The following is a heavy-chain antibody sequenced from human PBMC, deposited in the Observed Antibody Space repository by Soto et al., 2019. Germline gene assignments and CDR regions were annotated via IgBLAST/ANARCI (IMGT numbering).Heavy chain of an antibody. J-gene: IGHJ6*02. V-gene: IGHV7-4-1*01. Sequence: ASVKVSCKASGYTFTSYAINWVRQAPGQGLEGMGWINTNTGNPTYAQGFTGRFVFSLDTSVSTAYLQICSLKAEDTAVYYCARGTGGYDLRSGYNADYYCGMGVWGPGTPMTV. CDR3: ARGTGGYDLRSGYNADYYCGMGV. CDR2: INTNTGNP. CDR1: GYTFTSYA. D-gene: IGHD3-3*01.